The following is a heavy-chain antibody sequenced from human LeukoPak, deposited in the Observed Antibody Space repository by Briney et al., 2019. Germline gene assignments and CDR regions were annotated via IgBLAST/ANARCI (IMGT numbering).Heavy chain of an antibody. J-gene: IGHJ4*02. CDR3: ARYNTLGRGFTAVDF. CDR1: GDSINNYY. CDR2: IYYTGTT. Sequence: SETLSLTSSVSGDSINNYYGTWIRQPPGKGREWIGYIYYTGTTNYNPSLKSRVTTSVDTSKNQFSLNLSSVTAADTAVYYCARYNTLGRGFTAVDFWGQGTLVTVSS. V-gene: IGHV4-59*01. D-gene: IGHD3-10*01.